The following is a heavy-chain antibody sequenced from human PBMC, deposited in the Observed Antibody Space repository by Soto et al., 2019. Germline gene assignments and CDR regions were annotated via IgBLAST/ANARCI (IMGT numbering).Heavy chain of an antibody. CDR2: IYPGDSDT. V-gene: IGHV5-51*01. J-gene: IGHJ6*02. CDR1: GYSFTSYW. Sequence: GESLKIFCKGSGYSFTSYWIGWVRQVPGKGLEWMGIIYPGDSDTRYSPSFQGQVTISADKSISTAYLQWSSLKASDTAMYYCARQADYGGGYYYYGMDVWGQGTTVTVSS. CDR3: ARQADYGGGYYYYGMDV. D-gene: IGHD4-17*01.